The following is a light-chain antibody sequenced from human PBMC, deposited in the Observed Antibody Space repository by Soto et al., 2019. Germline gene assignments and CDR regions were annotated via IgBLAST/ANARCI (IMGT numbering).Light chain of an antibody. CDR1: QSRGSNF. J-gene: IGKJ5*01. CDR3: QLYGISPH. Sequence: ENVLTQSPGTLSLAPSERATLSVKTSQSRGSNFLAWYQHKPGQAPRLLIYASSNRATGIPDRFSGSASGTDFTLTINRLETEDFAVYYCQLYGISPHFGQGTRLEIK. CDR2: ASS. V-gene: IGKV3-20*01.